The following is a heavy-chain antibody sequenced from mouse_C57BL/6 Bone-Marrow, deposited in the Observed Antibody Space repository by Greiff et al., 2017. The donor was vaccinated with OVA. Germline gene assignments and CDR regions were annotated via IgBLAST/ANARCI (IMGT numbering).Heavy chain of an antibody. V-gene: IGHV7-3*01. CDR3: ARYRGYYGSKGGYYFDY. D-gene: IGHD1-1*01. Sequence: EVKLVESGGGLVQPGGSLSLSCAASGFTFTDYYMSWVRQPPGKALEWLGFIRNKANGYTTEYSASVKGRFTISRDNSQSILYLQMNALRAEDSATYYCARYRGYYGSKGGYYFDYWGQGTTLTVSS. CDR1: GFTFTDYY. CDR2: IRNKANGYTT. J-gene: IGHJ2*01.